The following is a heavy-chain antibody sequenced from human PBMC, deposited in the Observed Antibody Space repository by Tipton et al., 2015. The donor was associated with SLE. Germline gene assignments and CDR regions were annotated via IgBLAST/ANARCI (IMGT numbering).Heavy chain of an antibody. CDR1: GGSISSSSYY. V-gene: IGHV4-39*01. CDR3: AMICGGDCYSFDY. Sequence: TLSLTCTVSGGSISSSSYYWGWIRQPPGKGLEWIGSIYYSGSTYYNPSLKSRVTISVDTSKNQFSLKLSSVTAADTAVYYCAMICGGDCYSFDYWGQGTLVTVSS. J-gene: IGHJ4*02. D-gene: IGHD2-21*01. CDR2: IYYSGST.